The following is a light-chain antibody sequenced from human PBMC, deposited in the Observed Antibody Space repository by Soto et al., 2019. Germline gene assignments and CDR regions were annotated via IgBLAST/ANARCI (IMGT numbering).Light chain of an antibody. Sequence: QSALTQPASVSGSPGQSITISCTGTSSDVGGYNYVSWYQQHPGKAPKLMIYEVSNRHSGVSNRFSGSKSGSTASLTISVLQVEDEADYYCSSYTRSSNPYVFGTGTKVTVL. V-gene: IGLV2-14*01. CDR2: EVS. J-gene: IGLJ1*01. CDR3: SSYTRSSNPYV. CDR1: SSDVGGYNY.